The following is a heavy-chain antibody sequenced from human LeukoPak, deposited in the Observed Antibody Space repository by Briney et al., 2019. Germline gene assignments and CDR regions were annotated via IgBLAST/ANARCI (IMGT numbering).Heavy chain of an antibody. V-gene: IGHV4-59*01. J-gene: IGHJ5*02. CDR2: ISYSGTP. Sequence: KPSETLSLTCTVSGGSISSFDWSWIRQPPGKGLEWIGYISYSGTPNHSPSLKNRVTISVDASKNQFSLKLSSVTAADTAVYFCARRFGSRFDPWGQGTLVTVSS. CDR3: ARRFGSRFDP. D-gene: IGHD3-16*01. CDR1: GGSISSFD.